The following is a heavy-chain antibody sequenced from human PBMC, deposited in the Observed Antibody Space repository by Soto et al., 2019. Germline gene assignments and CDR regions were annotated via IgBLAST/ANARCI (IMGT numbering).Heavy chain of an antibody. CDR3: TRADPTVTLSVFDP. V-gene: IGHV3-30-3*01. J-gene: IGHJ5*02. CDR1: GFIFSSYA. D-gene: IGHD4-17*01. CDR2: ISYDGSSK. Sequence: QVQLVESRGGVVQPGRSLRLSCAASGFIFSSYAMHWVRQAPGKGLEWVAVISYDGSSKYYADSVKGRFTISRDNSKNTLYLQMNSMSAEDTAVYYCTRADPTVTLSVFDPWGQGTLVTVSS.